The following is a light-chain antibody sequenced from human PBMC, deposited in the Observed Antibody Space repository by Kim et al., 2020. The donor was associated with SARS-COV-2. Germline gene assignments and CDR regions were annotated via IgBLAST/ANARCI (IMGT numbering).Light chain of an antibody. CDR2: GAS. V-gene: IGKV3-20*01. CDR1: QSVSSNY. CDR3: QQYGGSPT. J-gene: IGKJ1*01. Sequence: EIVLTQSPGTLSLSPGDRATLSCRASQSVSSNYLAWYQQTPGQAPRLLIYGASSRATGIPDRFSGSGSGTDFTLSISRLEPEDFAVYYCQQYGGSPTFGQGTKVDIK.